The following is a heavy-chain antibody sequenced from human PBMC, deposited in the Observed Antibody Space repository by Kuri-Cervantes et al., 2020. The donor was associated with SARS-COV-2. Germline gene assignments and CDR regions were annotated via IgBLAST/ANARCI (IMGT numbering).Heavy chain of an antibody. D-gene: IGHD5-24*01. J-gene: IGHJ4*02. CDR1: GASMNNGNW. CDR3: ASLLLWQQFAH. V-gene: IGHV4-4*02. Sequence: SETLSLTCDVSGASMNNGNWLTWVRQTPGKGLEWIGEIYHNGNTNYNPSLKSRVTISVDESKNQFSLKLNSVTAADTAVYSWASLLLWQQFAHWGQGMLVTVSS. CDR2: IYHNGNT.